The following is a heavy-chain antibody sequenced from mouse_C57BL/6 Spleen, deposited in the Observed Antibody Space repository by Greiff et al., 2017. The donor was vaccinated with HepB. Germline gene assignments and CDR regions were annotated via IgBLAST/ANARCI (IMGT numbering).Heavy chain of an antibody. J-gene: IGHJ4*01. D-gene: IGHD3-1*01. CDR1: GFTFSSYA. CDR3: TRDRDDYYAMDY. V-gene: IGHV5-9-1*02. CDR2: ISSGGDYI. Sequence: EVQLVESGEGLVKPGGSLKLSCAASGFTFSSYAMSWVRQTPEKRLEWVAYISSGGDYIYYADTVKGRFTISRDNARNTLYLQMSSLKSEDTAMYYCTRDRDDYYAMDYWGQGTSVTVSS.